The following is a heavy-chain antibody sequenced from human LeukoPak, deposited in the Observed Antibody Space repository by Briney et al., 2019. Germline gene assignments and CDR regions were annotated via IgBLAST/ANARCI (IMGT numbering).Heavy chain of an antibody. D-gene: IGHD3-22*01. CDR2: INHGGST. J-gene: IGHJ4*02. V-gene: IGHV4-34*01. CDR3: ARYGISSGYYGDY. CDR1: GGSFSGYY. Sequence: PSETLSLTCAVYGGSFSGYYWSWIRQPPGKGLEWIGEINHGGSTNYNPSLKSRVTISVDTSKNQFSLKLSSVTAADTAVYYCARYGISSGYYGDYWGQGTLVTVSS.